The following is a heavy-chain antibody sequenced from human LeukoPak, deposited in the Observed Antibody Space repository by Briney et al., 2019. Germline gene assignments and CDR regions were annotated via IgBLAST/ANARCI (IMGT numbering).Heavy chain of an antibody. Sequence: PGGSLRLSRAASGFTFKSHGMSWVRQAPGKGLEWVSGISGSGGSTYYADSVRGRFTISRDNSKNTLYLQMNSLSPDDTAIYYCAKDVLKDSSIRLIDYWGQGTLVTVSS. J-gene: IGHJ4*02. CDR2: ISGSGGST. D-gene: IGHD2-15*01. V-gene: IGHV3-23*01. CDR3: AKDVLKDSSIRLIDY. CDR1: GFTFKSHG.